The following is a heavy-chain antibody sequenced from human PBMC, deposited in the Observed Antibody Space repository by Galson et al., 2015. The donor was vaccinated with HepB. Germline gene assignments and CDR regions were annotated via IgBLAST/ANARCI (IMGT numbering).Heavy chain of an antibody. CDR3: ARDKRGRVGATAAFDI. CDR2: INPSGGST. CDR1: GYKFTSYY. J-gene: IGHJ3*02. V-gene: IGHV1-46*01. Sequence: SVKVSCKASGYKFTSYYMHWVRQAPGQGLEWMGIINPSGGSTNYAQKLQGRVTMTTDTSTSTAYMELRSLRSDDTAVYYCARDKRGRVGATAAFDIWGQGTMVTVSS. D-gene: IGHD1-26*01.